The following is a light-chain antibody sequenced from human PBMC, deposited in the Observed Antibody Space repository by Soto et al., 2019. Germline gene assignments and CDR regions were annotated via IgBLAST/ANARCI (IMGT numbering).Light chain of an antibody. CDR1: SSDVGGYNY. V-gene: IGLV2-14*01. CDR2: DVS. J-gene: IGLJ2*01. Sequence: QSALTQPASVSGSPGQSITISCTGTSSDVGGYNYVSWYQQHPGKAPNLIIFDVSNRPSGVSNRFSGSKSGNSASLTISGLQTEDAAEYYCSSYTGSNTPVVFGGGTKLTVL. CDR3: SSYTGSNTPVV.